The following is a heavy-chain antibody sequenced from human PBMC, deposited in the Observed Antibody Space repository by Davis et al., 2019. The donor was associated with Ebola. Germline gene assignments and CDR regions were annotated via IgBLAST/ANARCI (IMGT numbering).Heavy chain of an antibody. D-gene: IGHD3-10*01. J-gene: IGHJ3*02. Sequence: MPSETLSLTCAVSGGSISSSNWWSWVRQPPGKGLEWIGEIYHSGSTNCNPSLKSRVTISVDKSKNQFSLKLRSVTAADTAVYYCARSGFGDAFDIWGQGTMVTVSS. CDR2: IYHSGST. CDR1: GGSISSSNW. CDR3: ARSGFGDAFDI. V-gene: IGHV4-4*02.